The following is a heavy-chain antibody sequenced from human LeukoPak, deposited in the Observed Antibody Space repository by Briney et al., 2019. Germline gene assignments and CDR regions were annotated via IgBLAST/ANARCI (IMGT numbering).Heavy chain of an antibody. CDR1: GGSFSGYY. D-gene: IGHD1-7*01. CDR2: INHSGST. J-gene: IGHJ4*02. CDR3: ARGYQQGAGTTSPYFDY. V-gene: IGHV4-34*01. Sequence: SETLSLTCAVYGGSFSGYYGSWIRQPPGNGQEWIGEINHSGSTNYNPSLKSRVTISVDTSKNQFSLKLSSVTAADTAVYYCARGYQQGAGTTSPYFDYWGQGTLVTVSS.